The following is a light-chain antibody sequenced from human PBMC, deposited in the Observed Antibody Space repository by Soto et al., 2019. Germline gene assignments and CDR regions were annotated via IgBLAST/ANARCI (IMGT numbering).Light chain of an antibody. J-gene: IGKJ1*01. CDR1: QSVSNNS. CDR3: QQYGGSPPWT. CDR2: GAS. Sequence: EIVLTQSPGTLSLSPGERATLSCRASQSVSNNSVAWYQQKPGQAPRLLISGASTRATDFPDRFSGSGSGTDFPLTISRLETEDFAVYYCQQYGGSPPWTFGQGTKVEIK. V-gene: IGKV3-20*01.